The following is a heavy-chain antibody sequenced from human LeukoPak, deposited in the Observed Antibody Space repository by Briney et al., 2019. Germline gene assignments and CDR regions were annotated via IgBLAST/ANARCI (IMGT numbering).Heavy chain of an antibody. V-gene: IGHV3-66*02. CDR1: GFTVSSNY. CDR3: ARLSDSSAYGAFDI. D-gene: IGHD3-22*01. CDR2: LYSGGST. Sequence: TGGSLRLSCAASGFTVSSNYMGWVRQAPGKGLEWVSVLYSGGSTYYPDSVKGRFTISRGNSQNTLYPQMDSLRAEDTAVYYCARLSDSSAYGAFDIWGQGTMVTVSS. J-gene: IGHJ3*02.